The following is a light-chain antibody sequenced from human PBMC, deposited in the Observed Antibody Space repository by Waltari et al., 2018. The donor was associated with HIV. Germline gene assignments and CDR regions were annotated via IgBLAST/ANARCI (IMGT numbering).Light chain of an antibody. CDR2: EVS. J-gene: IGLJ3*02. CDR1: SSDVGSYNL. V-gene: IGLV2-23*02. Sequence: QSALTHPAAVSGSLGQSITISCTGTSSDVGSYNLVSWYPQHPGKAPKLMIYEVSKRTSGVSYRFSGAKSGNTASLTISGLQAEDEADYYCCSYAGSRVFGGGTKLTVL. CDR3: CSYAGSRV.